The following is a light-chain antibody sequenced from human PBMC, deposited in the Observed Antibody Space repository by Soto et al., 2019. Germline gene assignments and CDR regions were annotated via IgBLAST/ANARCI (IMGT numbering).Light chain of an antibody. J-gene: IGLJ1*01. CDR3: QSYDRSLSGYV. V-gene: IGLV1-40*01. CDR2: GNS. Sequence: QSVLAQPPSLSGAPGQRVPISCTGSTSKIGAGYDVHWYQQLPGTAPKLLIYGNSNRPSGVPDRFSGSKSGTSASLAITGLQAEDEADYYCQSYDRSLSGYVFGTGTKVTVL. CDR1: TSKIGAGYD.